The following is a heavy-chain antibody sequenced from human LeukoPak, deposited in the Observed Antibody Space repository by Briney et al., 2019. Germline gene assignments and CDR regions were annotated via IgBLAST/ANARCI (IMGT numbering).Heavy chain of an antibody. Sequence: SETLSLTCTVSGGSISSGDYYWSWIRQPPGKGLEWIGYIYHSGSTYYNPSLKSRVTISVDRSKNQFSLKLSSVTAADTAVYYCARAQGDILTGYFPGNWFDPWGQGTLVTVSS. CDR2: IYHSGST. CDR1: GGSISSGDYY. D-gene: IGHD3-9*01. V-gene: IGHV4-30-2*01. CDR3: ARAQGDILTGYFPGNWFDP. J-gene: IGHJ5*02.